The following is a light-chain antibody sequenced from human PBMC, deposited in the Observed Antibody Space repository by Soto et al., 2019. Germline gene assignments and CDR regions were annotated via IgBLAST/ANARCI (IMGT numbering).Light chain of an antibody. Sequence: DIQMTQSPSTLSASVGDRVTITCRASRSISNWLAWYQQRPGKAPTLLVYAASTLESAVPPRFSGAGSETDFTLTISGLQPEDFATYYCQQTFSTPITFGQGTRLE. J-gene: IGKJ5*01. CDR2: AAS. V-gene: IGKV1-5*01. CDR1: RSISNW. CDR3: QQTFSTPIT.